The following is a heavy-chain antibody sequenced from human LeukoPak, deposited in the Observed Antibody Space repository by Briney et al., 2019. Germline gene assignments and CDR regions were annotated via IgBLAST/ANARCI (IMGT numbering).Heavy chain of an antibody. CDR2: IKARAHGGTI. J-gene: IGHJ4*02. D-gene: IGHD1-26*01. V-gene: IGHV3-15*01. CDR3: TTDGVGVEGATYDN. Sequence: PGGSLRLSCAASGFILSTYSMNWVRQAPGKGLEWVGRIKARAHGGTIEYAAPVKGRFTISRDDSKNTLYLQMNSLKTEDTAVYYCTTDGVGVEGATYDNWGQGTLVSVSS. CDR1: GFILSTYS.